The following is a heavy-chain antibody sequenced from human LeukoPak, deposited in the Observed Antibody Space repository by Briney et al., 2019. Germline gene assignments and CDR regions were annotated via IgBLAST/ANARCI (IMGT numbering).Heavy chain of an antibody. V-gene: IGHV4-39*01. D-gene: IGHD2/OR15-2a*01. J-gene: IGHJ4*02. Sequence: SETLSLTCTVSVASISSTTYYWGWIRQAPGKGLEWIGTIFYSVSTYYKPSLKSRVTISVDTSKNHFSLQLSSVTAADTAVYYCATQILLCHYYWGQGTLVTASS. CDR2: IFYSVST. CDR1: VASISSTTYY. CDR3: ATQILLCHYY.